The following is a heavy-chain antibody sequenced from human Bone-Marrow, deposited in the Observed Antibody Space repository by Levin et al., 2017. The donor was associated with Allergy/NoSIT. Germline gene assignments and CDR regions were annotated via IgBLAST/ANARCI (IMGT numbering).Heavy chain of an antibody. CDR3: VRDSISVDNGMDV. J-gene: IGHJ6*02. CDR2: ILDNGSKE. V-gene: IGHV3-33*01. CDR1: GFIFRNYG. Sequence: GGSLRLSCAASGFIFRNYGMHWVRQAPGEGLEWVAVILDNGSKEFYADSVKGRFTISRDNSQNTLHLQMDSLRADDTAVYYCVRDSISVDNGMDVWGPGTTVTVSS. D-gene: IGHD6-6*01.